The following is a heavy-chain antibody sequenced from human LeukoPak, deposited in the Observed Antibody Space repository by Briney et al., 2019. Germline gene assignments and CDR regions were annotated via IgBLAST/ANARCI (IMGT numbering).Heavy chain of an antibody. D-gene: IGHD3-3*01. CDR1: GFTFTNYW. Sequence: GGSLRLSCAASGFTFTNYWMHWVRQAPGKGLVWVSRISPDGNTATYADSVKGRFTISRDNSKNTLYLQMNSLRAEDTAVYYCAKDRVTYYDFWSGYQPRYNWFDPWGQGTLVTVSS. V-gene: IGHV3-74*01. J-gene: IGHJ5*02. CDR2: ISPDGNTA. CDR3: AKDRVTYYDFWSGYQPRYNWFDP.